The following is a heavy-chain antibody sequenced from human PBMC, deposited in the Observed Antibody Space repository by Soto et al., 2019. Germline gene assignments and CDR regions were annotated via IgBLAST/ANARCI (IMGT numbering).Heavy chain of an antibody. CDR3: VAAGPRLRYHGMQV. V-gene: IGHV1-69*01. CDR1: GGTFSSYA. CDR2: IIPIFGTA. D-gene: IGHD6-6*01. J-gene: IGHJ6*02. Sequence: QVQLVQSGAEVMKPGSSLKVSCKASGGTFSSYAISWVRQAPGKGLEWMGGIIPIFGTANYAQKFQGRVTITAHDSTSTAYMELSSLRSEDTAVYYCVAAGPRLRYHGMQVWGQGTTVTVYS.